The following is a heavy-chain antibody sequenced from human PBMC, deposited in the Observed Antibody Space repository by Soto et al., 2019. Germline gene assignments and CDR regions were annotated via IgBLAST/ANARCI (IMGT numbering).Heavy chain of an antibody. CDR1: GGSISRYY. D-gene: IGHD2-8*01. Sequence: SETLSLTCSVSGGSISRYYWSWIRQPPGKGLEWIGYAYYSGDTGYNPSLKSRVTMAVDTSKNQVSLKLSSVTAADTAVYYCARDRSTYGGGGTGEVKENWLDPWGQGALVTVSS. CDR2: AYYSGDT. V-gene: IGHV4-59*01. J-gene: IGHJ5*02. CDR3: ARDRSTYGGGGTGEVKENWLDP.